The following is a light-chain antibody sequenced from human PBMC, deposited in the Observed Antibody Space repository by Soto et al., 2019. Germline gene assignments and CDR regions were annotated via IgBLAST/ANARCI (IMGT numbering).Light chain of an antibody. CDR2: GVS. CDR3: QQYNDLIT. J-gene: IGKJ4*01. CDR1: QDIRKN. V-gene: IGKV1-33*01. Sequence: DIQMTQSPSSLSASVGDRVTITCQASQDIRKNLNWYQQKPGKAPKLLIYGVSNLETGVPSRFSGSGSGTDFTLTITRLQPEDISTYYCQQYNDLITFGGGTKVEIK.